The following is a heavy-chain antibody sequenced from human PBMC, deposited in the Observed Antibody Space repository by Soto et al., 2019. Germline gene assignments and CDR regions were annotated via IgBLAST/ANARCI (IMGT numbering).Heavy chain of an antibody. J-gene: IGHJ6*02. Sequence: ASVKVSCKASGYTFTKYIMYWVRQAPGQRLEWMGWINTGNGYTKYSREFQDRVTITRDTSTNTACMELGSLRSDDTALYYCARESGGLDPWGQGTTVTVSS. CDR3: ARESGGLDP. CDR1: GYTFTKYI. V-gene: IGHV1-3*04. CDR2: INTGNGYT.